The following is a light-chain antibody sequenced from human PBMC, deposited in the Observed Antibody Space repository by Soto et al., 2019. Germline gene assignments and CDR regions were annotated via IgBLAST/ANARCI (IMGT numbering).Light chain of an antibody. CDR2: DAS. CDR1: QRVSST. CDR3: HQYNNWPPRT. V-gene: IGKV3-15*01. Sequence: EVVLTQSPGTLSLSPGERATLSCSASQRVSSTFLAWYQQKPGQAPRLLIYDASTRATGIPARFSGSGSGTEFTLTISSLQSEDFAVYYCHQYNNWPPRTFGQGTRLEIK. J-gene: IGKJ5*01.